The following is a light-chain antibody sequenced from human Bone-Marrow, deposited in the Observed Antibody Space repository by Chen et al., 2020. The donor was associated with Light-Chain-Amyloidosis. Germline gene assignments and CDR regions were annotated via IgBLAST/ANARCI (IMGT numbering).Light chain of an antibody. CDR3: QVWDRSSDRPV. V-gene: IGLV3-21*02. CDR2: DDS. CDR1: NIGSTS. Sequence: SYVLTQPSSVSVAPGQTATFACGGNNIGSTSVHWYQQTPGQAPLLVVYDDSDRPPGIPERLSGSNSGNTATLTSSRVEAGDEADYYCQVWDRSSDRPVFGGGTKLTVL. J-gene: IGLJ3*02.